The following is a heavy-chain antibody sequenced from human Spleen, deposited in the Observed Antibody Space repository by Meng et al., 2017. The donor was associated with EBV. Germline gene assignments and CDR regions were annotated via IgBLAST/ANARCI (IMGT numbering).Heavy chain of an antibody. CDR1: GFSLGNCW. V-gene: IGHV3-74*01. CDR2: INPESTTI. D-gene: IGHD4-17*01. J-gene: IGHJ4*02. Sequence: ELRLGESGGGLVRPGESLRFAGAASGFSLGNCWVHWVRQTPGKGLVWISRINPESTTINYADSVKGRFIISRDNAENTVYLQMNSLRADDTAVYYCSTFNYGDFDYWGQGTLVTVSS. CDR3: STFNYGDFDY.